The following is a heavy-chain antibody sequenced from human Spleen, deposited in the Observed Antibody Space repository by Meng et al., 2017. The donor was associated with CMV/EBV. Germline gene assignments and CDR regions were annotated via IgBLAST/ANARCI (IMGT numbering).Heavy chain of an antibody. CDR1: EYTFTAYY. V-gene: IGHV1-8*03. CDR2: INPNSGNT. D-gene: IGHD3-3*01. CDR3: ARGPRFLEWLSSLYYYYYGMDV. J-gene: IGHJ6*02. Sequence: ASVKVSCKASEYTFTAYYIHWVRQAPGQGLEWMGWINPNSGNTGYAQKFQGRVTITRNTSISTAYMELSSLRSEDTAVYYCARGPRFLEWLSSLYYYYYGMDVWGQGTTVTVSS.